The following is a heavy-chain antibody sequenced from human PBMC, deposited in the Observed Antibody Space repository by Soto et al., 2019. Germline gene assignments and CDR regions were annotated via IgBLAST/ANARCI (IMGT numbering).Heavy chain of an antibody. D-gene: IGHD6-6*01. V-gene: IGHV4-59*01. CDR2: IYYSGST. CDR3: ARHQVAARSYWFDP. J-gene: IGHJ5*02. CDR1: GGSISSYY. Sequence: QVQLQESGPGLVKPSETLSLTCTVSGGSISSYYWSWIRQPPGKGLEWIGYIYYSGSTNYNPSLKSRVTISVDTSKNQFSLKLSSVTAADTAVYYCARHQVAARSYWFDPWGQGTLVTVSS.